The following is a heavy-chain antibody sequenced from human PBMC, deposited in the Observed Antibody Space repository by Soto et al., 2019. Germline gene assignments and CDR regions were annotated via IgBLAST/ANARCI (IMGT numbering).Heavy chain of an antibody. Sequence: SVKVSSKASRYTFPSYYMHWVRQAPGQGLEWMGIINPSCGSTSYAQNFQGRVTMTRDTSTSTVYMELSSLRSEDTAVYYCARDSYDSSGVGIWGQGTMVTVSS. CDR3: ARDSYDSSGVGI. CDR2: INPSCGST. CDR1: RYTFPSYY. V-gene: IGHV1-46*01. J-gene: IGHJ3*02. D-gene: IGHD3-22*01.